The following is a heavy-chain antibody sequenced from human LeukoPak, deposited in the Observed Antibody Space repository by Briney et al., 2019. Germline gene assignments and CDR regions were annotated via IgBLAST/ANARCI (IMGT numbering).Heavy chain of an antibody. J-gene: IGHJ4*02. Sequence: RSGGSLRLSCAASGFTFSDYAMSWVRQAPGKGLEWVSAISGSGGSTYYADSVKGRFTISRDNSKNTLYLQMNNLRAEDTAVYYCAKCDDSSNYVSDYWGQGTLVTVSS. CDR3: AKCDDSSNYVSDY. V-gene: IGHV3-23*01. CDR2: ISGSGGST. CDR1: GFTFSDYA. D-gene: IGHD4-11*01.